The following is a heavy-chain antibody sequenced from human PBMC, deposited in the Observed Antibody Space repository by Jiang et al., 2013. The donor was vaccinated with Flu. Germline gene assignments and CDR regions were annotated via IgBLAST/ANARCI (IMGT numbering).Heavy chain of an antibody. J-gene: IGHJ4*02. Sequence: GWIRPYNGDTNYARKLQGRVTMTTDTSTSTAYMELRRLRSDDTAIYYCAKEVGGTRFDFWGQGTLVTVSS. V-gene: IGHV1-18*01. CDR2: IRPYNGDT. CDR3: AKEVGGTRFDF. D-gene: IGHD1-26*01.